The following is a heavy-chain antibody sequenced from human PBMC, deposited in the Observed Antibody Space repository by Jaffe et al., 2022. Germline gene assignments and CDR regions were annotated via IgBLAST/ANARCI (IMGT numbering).Heavy chain of an antibody. D-gene: IGHD2-15*01. Sequence: QVQLVQSGAEVKKPGASVKVSCKASGYTFTGYYMHWVRQAPGQGLEWMGRINPNSGGTNYAQKFQGRVTMTRDTSISTAYMELSRLRSDDTAVYYCARDRIVVVVAATPDDAFDIWGQGTMVTVSS. CDR2: INPNSGGT. CDR1: GYTFTGYY. V-gene: IGHV1-2*06. J-gene: IGHJ3*02. CDR3: ARDRIVVVVAATPDDAFDI.